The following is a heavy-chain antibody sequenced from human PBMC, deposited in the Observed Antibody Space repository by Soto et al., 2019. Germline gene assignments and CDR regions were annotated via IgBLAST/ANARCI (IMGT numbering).Heavy chain of an antibody. Sequence: QVQLVQSGAEVKKPGASVKVSCKASGYTFTSYDINWVRQATGQGLEWMGWMNPNSGHTGYAQKFQGRVTMTRNTSIRTAYMELTSRRSEDTAVYYCTRSSTCCISISCYSGTWFDPCGQGTLVTVSS. V-gene: IGHV1-8*01. J-gene: IGHJ5*02. CDR2: MNPNSGHT. D-gene: IGHD2-2*01. CDR3: TRSSTCCISISCYSGTWFDP. CDR1: GYTFTSYD.